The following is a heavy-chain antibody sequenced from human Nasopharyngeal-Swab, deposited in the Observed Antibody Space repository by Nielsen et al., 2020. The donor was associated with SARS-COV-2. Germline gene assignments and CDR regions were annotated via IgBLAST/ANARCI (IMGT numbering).Heavy chain of an antibody. V-gene: IGHV1-46*01. CDR2: IHPSGGST. D-gene: IGHD1/OR15-1a*01. CDR1: GYTFTSYY. Sequence: ASVKVSCKASGYTFTSYYLHWVRQAPGQGLEWMGIIHPSGGSTSYAQKFQGSVTLTRDTSTSTVCMELSSLRTEDTAVYYCARDLGGTGDYYYGMDVWGQGTTVTVSS. CDR3: ARDLGGTGDYYYGMDV. J-gene: IGHJ6*02.